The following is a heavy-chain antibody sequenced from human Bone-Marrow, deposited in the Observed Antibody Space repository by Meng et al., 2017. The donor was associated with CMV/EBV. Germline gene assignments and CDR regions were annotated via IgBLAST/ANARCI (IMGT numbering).Heavy chain of an antibody. Sequence: ASVKVSCKASGYPFTGNFIHWVRQAPGQGLEWMGWINPNSGGINLAQKFQGRVTMTRDTSFNTAYMDLRTLKSDDTAVYYCARWSDSGNSFEYFDFWGQGTLVTVSS. CDR3: ARWSDSGNSFEYFDF. D-gene: IGHD4-23*01. CDR2: INPNSGGI. V-gene: IGHV1-2*02. CDR1: GYPFTGNF. J-gene: IGHJ4*02.